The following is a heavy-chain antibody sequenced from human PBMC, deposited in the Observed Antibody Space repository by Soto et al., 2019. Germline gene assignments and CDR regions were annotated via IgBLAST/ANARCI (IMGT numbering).Heavy chain of an antibody. J-gene: IGHJ4*02. CDR2: INAGNGNT. CDR3: ARDLWFGELAGGCFDY. D-gene: IGHD3-10*01. CDR1: GYTFTSYP. Sequence: QVQLVQSGAEVKKPGASVKVSCKASGYTFTSYPMHWVRQAPGQRLEWMGWINAGNGNTKYSQKFQGRVTITRDTSASTAYMELSSLRSEDTAVYYCARDLWFGELAGGCFDYWGQGTRVTVSS. V-gene: IGHV1-3*01.